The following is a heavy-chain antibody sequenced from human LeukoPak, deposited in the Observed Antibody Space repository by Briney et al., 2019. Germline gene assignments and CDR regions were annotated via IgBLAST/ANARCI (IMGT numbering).Heavy chain of an antibody. CDR1: GFTFSGYG. J-gene: IGHJ3*02. CDR3: AKDRYSSASGAFDI. CDR2: IWYEGSNQ. V-gene: IGHV3-33*06. Sequence: GGFLRLSCAASGFTFSGYGMHGGRQGPGQGLEWVGVIWYEGSNQYTKHSMKGRFTISRDNFKNTLYLQMNSLRAEDTAVYFCAKDRYSSASGAFDIWGQGTMVTVSS. D-gene: IGHD6-6*01.